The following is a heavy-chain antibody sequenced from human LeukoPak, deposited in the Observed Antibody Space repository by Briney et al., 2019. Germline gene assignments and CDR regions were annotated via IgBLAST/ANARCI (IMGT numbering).Heavy chain of an antibody. CDR3: TRDLAVVPGPRMDV. D-gene: IGHD3-22*01. J-gene: IGHJ6*02. CDR1: GFPFSSYW. V-gene: IGHV3-7*03. CDR2: IKQDGSKK. Sequence: PGGSLRLSCVASGFPFSSYWMTWVRQAPGKGLEWVANIKQDGSKKSYLDSVKGRFTISRDNAKNSVYLQMGSLGADDTAMYFCTRDLAVVPGPRMDVWGQGTTVTVSS.